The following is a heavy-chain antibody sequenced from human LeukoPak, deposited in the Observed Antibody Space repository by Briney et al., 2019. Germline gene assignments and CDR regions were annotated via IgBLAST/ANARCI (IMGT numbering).Heavy chain of an antibody. J-gene: IGHJ4*02. CDR1: GFSLSGHW. CDR3: AKYNY. V-gene: IGHV3-7*01. D-gene: IGHD2/OR15-2a*01. CDR2: IKQDGSEK. Sequence: GGSLRLSCAASGFSLSGHWMSWVRQAPGQGLEWVANIKQDGSEKYYVDSVKGRFTISRDNAKNSLYLQMNSLRVEDTAVYYCAKYNYWGQGTLVTVSS.